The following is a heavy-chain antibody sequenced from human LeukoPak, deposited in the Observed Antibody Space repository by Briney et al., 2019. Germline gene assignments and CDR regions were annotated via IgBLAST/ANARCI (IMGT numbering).Heavy chain of an antibody. CDR2: IYYSGST. CDR1: GGSISSYY. V-gene: IGHV4-59*01. J-gene: IGHJ3*02. Sequence: SETLSLTCTVSGGSISSYYWSWIRQPPGKGLEWIGYIYYSGSTNYNPSLKSRVTISVGTSKNQFSLKLSSVTAADTAVYYCARRDCSSTSCHDAFDIWGQGTMVTVSS. D-gene: IGHD2-2*01. CDR3: ARRDCSSTSCHDAFDI.